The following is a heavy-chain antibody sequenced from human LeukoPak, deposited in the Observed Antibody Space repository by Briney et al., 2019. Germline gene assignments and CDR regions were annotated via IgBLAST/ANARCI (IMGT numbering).Heavy chain of an antibody. D-gene: IGHD2-15*01. V-gene: IGHV4-59*01. J-gene: IGHJ5*02. CDR2: IYYSGST. CDR3: ARGLGYCSGGSCYSFNWFDP. Sequence: SETLSLTCTVSGGSISSYYWSWIRQPPGKGLEWIGYIYYSGSTNYNPSLKSRVTISVDTPKNQFSLKLSSVTAADTAVYYCARGLGYCSGGSCYSFNWFDPWGQGTLVTVSS. CDR1: GGSISSYY.